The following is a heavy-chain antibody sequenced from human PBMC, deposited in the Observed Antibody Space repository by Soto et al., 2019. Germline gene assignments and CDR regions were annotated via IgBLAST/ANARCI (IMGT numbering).Heavy chain of an antibody. D-gene: IGHD6-19*01. CDR3: AKSGSSGWYGWFDP. J-gene: IGHJ5*02. CDR2: IYWNDDK. CDR1: GFSLRTSGVG. V-gene: IGHV2-5*01. Sequence: SGPTLVNPTQTLTLTCIFSGFSLRTSGVGVGWIRQPPGKALEWLGFIYWNDDKRYSPSLKSRPTITKDTSKNQVVLTMTNMDPVDTATYYCAKSGSSGWYGWFDPWGQGTLVTVSS.